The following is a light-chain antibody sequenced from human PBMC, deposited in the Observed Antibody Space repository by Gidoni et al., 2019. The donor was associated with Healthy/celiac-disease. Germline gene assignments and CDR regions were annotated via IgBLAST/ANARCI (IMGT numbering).Light chain of an antibody. CDR2: AAS. CDR3: QQYYSYPYT. Sequence: AIRMTQSPSPFSASTGDRVTITCRASQGISSYLAWYQQKPGKAPKLLIYAASTLQSGVPSRFSGSGSGTDFTLTISCLQSEDFATYYCQQYYSYPYTFGQXTKLEIK. V-gene: IGKV1-8*01. J-gene: IGKJ2*01. CDR1: QGISSY.